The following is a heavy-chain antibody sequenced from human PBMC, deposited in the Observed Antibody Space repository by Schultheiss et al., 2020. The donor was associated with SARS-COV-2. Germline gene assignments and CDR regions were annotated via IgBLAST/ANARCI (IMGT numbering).Heavy chain of an antibody. D-gene: IGHD7-27*01. CDR2: TSYDGSNK. CDR3: ARTANWGNYYYYYYMDV. V-gene: IGHV3-30*03. Sequence: GGSLRLSCAASGFIFSSYGMHWVRQAPGKGLEWVAITSYDGSNKYYADSVKGRFTISRDNSKNTLYLQMNSLRAEDTAVYYCARTANWGNYYYYYYMDVWGKGTTVTVSS. CDR1: GFIFSSYG. J-gene: IGHJ6*03.